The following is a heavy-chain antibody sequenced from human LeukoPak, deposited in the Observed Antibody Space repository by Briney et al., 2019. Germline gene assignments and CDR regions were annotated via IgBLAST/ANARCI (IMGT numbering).Heavy chain of an antibody. CDR3: ANGIRPNDY. V-gene: IGHV3-23*01. CDR2: ISISGDTT. CDR1: GFTFSSHA. J-gene: IGHJ4*02. D-gene: IGHD1-1*01. Sequence: GGSLRLSRGASGFTFSSHAMTWVRQAPGKGLEWVSAISISGDTTYYADAVKGRFTISRDNSKNTVYLQMNSLRAEDTAVYYCANGIRPNDYWGQGTLVTVSS.